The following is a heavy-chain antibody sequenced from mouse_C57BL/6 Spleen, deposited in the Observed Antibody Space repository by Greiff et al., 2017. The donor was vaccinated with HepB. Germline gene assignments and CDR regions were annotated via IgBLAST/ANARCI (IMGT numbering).Heavy chain of an antibody. CDR1: GFTFSDYG. CDR3: ARGGYGGGFYDY. V-gene: IGHV5-17*01. Sequence: EVQLVESGGGLVKPGGSLKLSCAASGFTFSDYGMHWVRQAPEKGLEWVAYISGGSSTIYYADTVKGRFTISRDNAKNTLFLQMTSLRSEDTAMYYCARGGYGGGFYDYWGQGTTLTVSS. D-gene: IGHD3-1*01. CDR2: ISGGSSTI. J-gene: IGHJ2*01.